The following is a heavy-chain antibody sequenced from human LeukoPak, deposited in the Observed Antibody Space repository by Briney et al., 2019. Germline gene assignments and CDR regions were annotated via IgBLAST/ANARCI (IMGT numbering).Heavy chain of an antibody. CDR1: GGSINSNY. Sequence: SGTLSLTCTVSGGSINSNYWSWIRQPAGKGLEWIGRIYTSGSTNYNPSLKSRVTMSVDTSKNQFSLKLSSVTAADTAVYYCARDRVVGADNWFDPWGQGTLVTVSS. D-gene: IGHD1-26*01. CDR2: IYTSGST. V-gene: IGHV4-4*07. J-gene: IGHJ5*02. CDR3: ARDRVVGADNWFDP.